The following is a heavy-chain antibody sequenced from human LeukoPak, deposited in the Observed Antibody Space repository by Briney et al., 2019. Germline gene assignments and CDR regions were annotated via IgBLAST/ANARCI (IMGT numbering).Heavy chain of an antibody. CDR3: ATDLGYYYYGMDV. V-gene: IGHV1-2*06. CDR1: GYTFTGYY. J-gene: IGHJ6*02. CDR2: INPNSGGT. Sequence: ASVKVSCKASGYTFTGYYMHWVRQAPGQGLERMGRINPNSGGTNYAQKFQGRVTMTRDTSISTAYMELSRLRSDDTAVYYCATDLGYYYYGMDVWGQGTTDTVSS.